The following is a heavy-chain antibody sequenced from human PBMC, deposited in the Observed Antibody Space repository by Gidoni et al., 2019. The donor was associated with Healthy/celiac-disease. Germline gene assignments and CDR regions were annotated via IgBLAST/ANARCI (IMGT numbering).Heavy chain of an antibody. V-gene: IGHV1-18*04. CDR1: GYTFTSYG. CDR3: AREGVLWFGELGSRSDPEFDY. CDR2: ISAYNGNT. Sequence: QVQLVQSGAEVKKPGASVKVSCKASGYTFTSYGIRWVRQAPGQGLEWMGWISAYNGNTNYAQKLQGRVTMTTDTSTSTAYMELRSLRSDDTAVYYCAREGVLWFGELGSRSDPEFDYWGQGTLVTVSS. J-gene: IGHJ4*02. D-gene: IGHD3-10*01.